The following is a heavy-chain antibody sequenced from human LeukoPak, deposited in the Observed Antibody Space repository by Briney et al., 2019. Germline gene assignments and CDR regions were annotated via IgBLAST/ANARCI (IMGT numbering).Heavy chain of an antibody. CDR3: ARVSMVRGAADYYFDY. J-gene: IGHJ4*02. Sequence: PSETLSLSCSLSVGSICSQYGRWIPRPAGRVLEWIRRIYTSGSTNYNPSLKRRVSMSVNTSTNKFSLTLSSGPATDTAVYYCARVSMVRGAADYYFDYWGQGTLVTVSS. CDR2: IYTSGST. CDR1: VGSICSQY. V-gene: IGHV4-4*07. D-gene: IGHD3-10*01.